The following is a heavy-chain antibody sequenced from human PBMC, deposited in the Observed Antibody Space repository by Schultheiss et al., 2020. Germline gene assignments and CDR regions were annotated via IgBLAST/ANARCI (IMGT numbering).Heavy chain of an antibody. CDR2: INHSGST. D-gene: IGHD5-12*01. CDR1: GGSFSGYY. J-gene: IGHJ6*02. V-gene: IGHV4-34*01. Sequence: SETLSLTCAVYGGSFSGYYWSWIRQPPGKGLEWIGEINHSGSTNYNPSLKSRVTISVDTSKNQFSLKLSSVTAADTAVYYCARVLDIVATEHYGMDVWGQGNTGTVSS. CDR3: ARVLDIVATEHYGMDV.